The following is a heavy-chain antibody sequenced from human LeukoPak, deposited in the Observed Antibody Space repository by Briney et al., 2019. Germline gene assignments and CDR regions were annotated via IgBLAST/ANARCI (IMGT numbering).Heavy chain of an antibody. J-gene: IGHJ4*02. V-gene: IGHV3-30*04. CDR2: ISYDGSNK. D-gene: IGHD4-17*01. CDR1: GFTFSSYA. CDR3: AKSLYGDYVPSPPFDY. Sequence: GGSLRLSCAASGFTFSSYAMHWVRQAPGKGLEWVAVISYDGSNKYYADSVKGRFTISRDNSKNTLYLQMNSLRAEDTAVYYCAKSLYGDYVPSPPFDYWGQGTLVTVSS.